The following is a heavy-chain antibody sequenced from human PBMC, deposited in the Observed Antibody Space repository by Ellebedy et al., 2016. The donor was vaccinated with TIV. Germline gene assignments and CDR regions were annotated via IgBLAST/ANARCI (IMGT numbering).Heavy chain of an antibody. CDR3: ARGSAGFPL. CDR1: GDSTSTNHHS. Sequence: SETLSLTCTVSGDSTSTNHHSWGWIRQPPGKGLEWMGSLTYTGNAYYGPNLKGRVTMSLDTSKRQFSLKLNSVTAADTALYYCARGSAGFPLWGQGTPVTVSS. J-gene: IGHJ4*02. D-gene: IGHD3-10*01. CDR2: LTYTGNA. V-gene: IGHV4-39*07.